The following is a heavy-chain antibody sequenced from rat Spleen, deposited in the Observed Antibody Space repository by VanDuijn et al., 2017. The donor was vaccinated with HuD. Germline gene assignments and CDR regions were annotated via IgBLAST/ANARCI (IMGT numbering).Heavy chain of an antibody. J-gene: IGHJ1*01. D-gene: IGHD4-4*01. V-gene: IGHV5-19*01. Sequence: EVQLVESGGGLVQPGRSLKLSCAASGFTFSDYAMNWIRQAPTKGLEWVASISPTGGSTHYRDSVKGRFTISRDDAKSTLFLQMDSVRSEDTATYYCARRGNSVHWYFDFWGPGTMVTVSS. CDR3: ARRGNSVHWYFDF. CDR2: ISPTGGST. CDR1: GFTFSDYA.